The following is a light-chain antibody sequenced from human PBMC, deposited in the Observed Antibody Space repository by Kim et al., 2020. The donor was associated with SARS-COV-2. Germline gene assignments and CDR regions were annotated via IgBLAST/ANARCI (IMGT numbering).Light chain of an antibody. CDR3: QAWDSSTAWV. V-gene: IGLV3-1*01. CDR2: QDS. Sequence: SYELTQPPSVSVSPGQTASITCSGDKLGDKYACWYQQKPGQCPVLVIYQDSKRPSGIPERFAGSNSGNTATLTISGTQAMDEADYYCQAWDSSTAWVFGG. CDR1: KLGDKY. J-gene: IGLJ3*02.